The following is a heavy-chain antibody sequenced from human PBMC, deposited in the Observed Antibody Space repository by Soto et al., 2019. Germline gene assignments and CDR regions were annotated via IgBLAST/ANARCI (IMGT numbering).Heavy chain of an antibody. V-gene: IGHV3-21*04. CDR3: AKDPHFPEGL. J-gene: IGHJ4*02. CDR1: GFTFTRYS. Sequence: EVQLVESGGGLVKPGGSLRLSCAASGFTFTRYSMNWVRQAPGKGLEWVSTISGSSDAKYYADSVKGRFTISRDNFKSTLYLQLSSLRAEDTAIYYCAKDPHFPEGLWGQGTLVTVSS. CDR2: ISGSSDAK.